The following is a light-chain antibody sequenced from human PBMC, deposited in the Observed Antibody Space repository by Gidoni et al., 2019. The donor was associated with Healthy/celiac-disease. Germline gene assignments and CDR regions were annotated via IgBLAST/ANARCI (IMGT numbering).Light chain of an antibody. V-gene: IGKV2-28*01. CDR2: LCS. J-gene: IGKJ4*01. CDR3: KQNRRAPLT. Sequence: GMTQSPLSLSVTPGESASISFRSSQSLFHTNGYNYLAWSLQKLGQSPQLLIYLCSHRAPGVPDRFSGSGSGTEFTLTISRVEADDVGVYFCKQNRRAPLTFGGGTKVE. CDR1: QSLFHTNGYNY.